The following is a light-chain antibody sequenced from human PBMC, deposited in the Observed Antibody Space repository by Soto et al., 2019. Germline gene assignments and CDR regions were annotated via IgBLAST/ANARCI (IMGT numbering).Light chain of an antibody. CDR1: QSVGNN. CDR3: QQYNNWPLWT. J-gene: IGKJ1*01. CDR2: GAS. Sequence: LVSTHSPATLPVSPLCGGTLSFMSIQSVGNNLAWYQQRPGQPPRLLIYGASTRDTGVPTRFSGSGSGTEFTLTITSLQSEDFAVYYCQQYNNWPLWTFGQGTKVDI. V-gene: IGKV3D-15*01.